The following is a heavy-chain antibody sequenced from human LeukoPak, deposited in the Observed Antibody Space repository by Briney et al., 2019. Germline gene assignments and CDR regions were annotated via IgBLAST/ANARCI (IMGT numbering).Heavy chain of an antibody. V-gene: IGHV3-21*01. CDR2: ISSSSSYI. D-gene: IGHD3-10*01. CDR3: ARAGSYHGSVIPLGFDY. Sequence: GGSLRLSCAASGFTFSSYSMNWVRQAPGKGLEWVSSISSSSSYIYYADSVKGRFTISRDNAKNSLYLQMNSLRAEDTAVYYCARAGSYHGSVIPLGFDYWGQGTLVTVSS. J-gene: IGHJ4*02. CDR1: GFTFSSYS.